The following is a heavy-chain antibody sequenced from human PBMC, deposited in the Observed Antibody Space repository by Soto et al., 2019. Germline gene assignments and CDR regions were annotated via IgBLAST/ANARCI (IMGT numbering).Heavy chain of an antibody. V-gene: IGHV4-31*03. CDR1: GGSIISGDYY. CDR3: ARVSYYGSGSYYNVFGYYGMDV. J-gene: IGHJ6*02. Sequence: SETLSLTCTVSGGSIISGDYYWSWIRQPPGKGLEWIGYIYYSGSTYYNPSLKSRVTISVDTSKNQFSLKLSSVTAADTAVYYCARVSYYGSGSYYNVFGYYGMDVWGQGTTVTVSS. CDR2: IYYSGST. D-gene: IGHD3-10*01.